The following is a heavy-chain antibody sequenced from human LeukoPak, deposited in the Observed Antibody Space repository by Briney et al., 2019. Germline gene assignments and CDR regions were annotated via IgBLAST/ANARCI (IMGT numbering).Heavy chain of an antibody. D-gene: IGHD6-19*01. Sequence: GGSLRLSCAASGFTFSSYAMSWVRQAPGKGLEWVSAISGTGGRTYYAGSVKGRFTISRDNSKNTLYLQMNSLRAEDTAVYYCAKEPASSGWFDPWGQGTLVAVSS. J-gene: IGHJ5*02. CDR2: ISGTGGRT. V-gene: IGHV3-23*01. CDR3: AKEPASSGWFDP. CDR1: GFTFSSYA.